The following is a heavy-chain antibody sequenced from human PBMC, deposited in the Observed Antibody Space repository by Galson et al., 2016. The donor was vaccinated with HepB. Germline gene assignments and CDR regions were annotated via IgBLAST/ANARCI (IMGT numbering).Heavy chain of an antibody. CDR3: ARDLRGDY. CDR1: GFTFGDFA. J-gene: IGHJ4*02. CDR2: IRSKAFGGTT. Sequence: SLRLSCAASGFTFGDFALTWFRQAPGRGLEWLGLIRSKAFGGTTDYAASVKGRFTISRDDSKSIAYLQMNSLKTEDTAVYYCARDLRGDYWGQGTRVTVSA. V-gene: IGHV3-49*03.